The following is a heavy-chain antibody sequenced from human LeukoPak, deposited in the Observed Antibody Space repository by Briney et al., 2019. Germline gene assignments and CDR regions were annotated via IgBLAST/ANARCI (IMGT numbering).Heavy chain of an antibody. CDR2: IYSGGST. V-gene: IGHV3-53*01. Sequence: RSGGSLRLSCAASGFTVSSNYMSWVRQAPGKGLEWVSVIYSGGSTYYADSVKGRFTISRDNAKNTLYLQMNSLRVEDTAVYYCARVATGSYHFDYWGQGTLVTVSS. CDR1: GFTVSSNY. J-gene: IGHJ4*02. D-gene: IGHD1-26*01. CDR3: ARVATGSYHFDY.